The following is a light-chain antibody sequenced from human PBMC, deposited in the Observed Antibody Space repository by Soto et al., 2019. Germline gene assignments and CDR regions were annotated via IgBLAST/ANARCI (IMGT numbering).Light chain of an antibody. CDR1: QRVTSNS. CDR3: HQYGSTITWT. J-gene: IGKJ1*01. V-gene: IGKV3-20*01. Sequence: VLTQSPGTVSLSPGERATLSCRASQRVTSNSLAWYQQKRCEAPRLLIYAASSRVTGIPARFSGSGSGTDFTISIIRLEPEDFSVYYCHQYGSTITWTFGQGTKVEIK. CDR2: AAS.